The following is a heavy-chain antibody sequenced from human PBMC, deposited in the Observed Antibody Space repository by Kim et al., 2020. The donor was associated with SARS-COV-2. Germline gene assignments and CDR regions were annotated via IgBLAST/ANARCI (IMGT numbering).Heavy chain of an antibody. CDR3: AKANMYYDILTGYYPGHMDV. D-gene: IGHD3-9*01. Sequence: GGSLRLSCAASGFTFDDYAMHWVRQAPGKGLEWVSGISWNSGSIGYADSVKGRFTISRDNAKNSLYLQMNSLRAEDTALYYCAKANMYYDILTGYYPGHMDVWGQGTTVTVSS. V-gene: IGHV3-9*01. CDR1: GFTFDDYA. CDR2: ISWNSGSI. J-gene: IGHJ6*02.